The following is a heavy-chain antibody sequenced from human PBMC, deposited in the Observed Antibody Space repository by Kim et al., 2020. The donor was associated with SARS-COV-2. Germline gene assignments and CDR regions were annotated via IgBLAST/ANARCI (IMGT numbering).Heavy chain of an antibody. V-gene: IGHV4-34*01. CDR3: ARALPYLIVLMVYATSGGWFDP. CDR2: INHSGST. Sequence: SETLSLTCAVYGGSFSGYYWSWIRQPPGKGLEWIGEINHSGSTNYNPSLKSRVTISVDTSKNQFSLKLSSVTAADTAVYYCARALPYLIVLMVYATSGGWFDPWGQGTLVTVSS. J-gene: IGHJ5*02. CDR1: GGSFSGYY. D-gene: IGHD2-8*01.